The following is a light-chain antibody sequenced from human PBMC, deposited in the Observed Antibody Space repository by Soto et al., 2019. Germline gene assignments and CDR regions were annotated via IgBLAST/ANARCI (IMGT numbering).Light chain of an antibody. V-gene: IGKV3-11*01. CDR3: QQRSNWPRALT. Sequence: EIVLTQSPATLSLSPGERATLSCRASQSVSSYLAWYRQKPGQAPRLLIYDASNRATGIPARFSGSGSGTDFTLTISGLEPEDFAVYYCQQRSNWPRALTFGGGTKVEIK. CDR1: QSVSSY. CDR2: DAS. J-gene: IGKJ4*01.